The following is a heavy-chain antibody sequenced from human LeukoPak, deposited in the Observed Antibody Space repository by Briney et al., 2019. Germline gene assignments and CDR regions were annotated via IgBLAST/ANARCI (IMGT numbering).Heavy chain of an antibody. CDR2: IKQDGSEK. V-gene: IGHV3-7*01. Sequence: PGGSLRLSCAASGFTFSSYWMSWVRQAPGKGLEWVANIKQDGSEKYYVDSVKGRFTISRDNAKNSLYLRMNSLRAEDTAVYYCARLWGSDPYYYYYYMDVWGKGTTVTISS. CDR1: GFTFSSYW. D-gene: IGHD3-16*02. J-gene: IGHJ6*03. CDR3: ARLWGSDPYYYYYYMDV.